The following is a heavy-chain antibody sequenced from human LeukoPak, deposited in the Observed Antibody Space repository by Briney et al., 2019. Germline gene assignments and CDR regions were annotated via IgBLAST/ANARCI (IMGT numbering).Heavy chain of an antibody. V-gene: IGHV4-30-4*08. CDR3: ARVSSGSYYVPFDY. D-gene: IGHD1-26*01. CDR2: IYYSGST. CDR1: GGSISSGDYY. J-gene: IGHJ4*02. Sequence: SQTLSLTCTVSGGSISSGDYYWSWIRQPPGKGLEWIGYIYYSGSTYYNPSLKSRVTISVDTSKNQFSLKLSSVTAADTAVYYCARVSSGSYYVPFDYWGQGTLVTVSS.